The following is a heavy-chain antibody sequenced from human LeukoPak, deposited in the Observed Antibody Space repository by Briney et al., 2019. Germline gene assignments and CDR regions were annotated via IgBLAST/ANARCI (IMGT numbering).Heavy chain of an antibody. CDR2: ISTSSNYI. CDR3: ARDYCSGGSCYSFHY. Sequence: GGSLRLSCAASGFTLSSYSMNWVRQAPGKGLEWVSSISTSSNYIYYADSVKGRFTISRDNAKNSLYLQMNSLRAEDTAVYYCARDYCSGGSCYSFHYWGQGTLVTVSS. D-gene: IGHD2-15*01. J-gene: IGHJ4*02. V-gene: IGHV3-21*06. CDR1: GFTLSSYS.